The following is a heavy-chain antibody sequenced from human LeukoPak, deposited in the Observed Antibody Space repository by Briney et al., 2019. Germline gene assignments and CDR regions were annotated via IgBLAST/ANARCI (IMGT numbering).Heavy chain of an antibody. CDR1: GGSFSGYY. CDR2: INHSGST. J-gene: IGHJ4*02. CDR3: ARSPPYDYVWGSYRPYYFDY. Sequence: SETLSLTCAVYGGSFSGYYWSWIRQPPGKGLEWSGEINHSGSTNYNPSLKSRVTISVDTSKNQFSLKLSSVTAADTAVYYCARSPPYDYVWGSYRPYYFDYWGQGTLVTVSS. V-gene: IGHV4-34*01. D-gene: IGHD3-16*02.